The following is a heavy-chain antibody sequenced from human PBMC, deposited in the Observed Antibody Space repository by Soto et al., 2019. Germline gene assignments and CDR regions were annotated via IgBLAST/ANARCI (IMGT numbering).Heavy chain of an antibody. CDR2: ISGYSSYI. Sequence: GSLRLSCAASGFTFSDYSMNRVRQAPGKGLEWVSSISGYSSYIYYADSVKGRFTIPRDNAKNSVYLQMNSLRAEDTAVYYCARQEHSGSGWFDTWGQGTQVTVSS. J-gene: IGHJ5*02. CDR1: GFTFSDYS. V-gene: IGHV3-21*06. D-gene: IGHD3-22*01. CDR3: ARQEHSGSGWFDT.